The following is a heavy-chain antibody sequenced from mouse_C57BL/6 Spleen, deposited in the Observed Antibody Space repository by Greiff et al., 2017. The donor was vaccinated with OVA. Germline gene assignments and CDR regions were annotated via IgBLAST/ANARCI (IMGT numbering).Heavy chain of an antibody. CDR3: ARGGQLGRRDWYFDV. D-gene: IGHD4-1*02. V-gene: IGHV1-18*01. CDR2: INPNNGGT. CDR1: GYTFTDYY. J-gene: IGHJ1*03. Sequence: VQLQQSGPELVKPGASVKIPCKASGYTFTDYYMDWVKQSHGKSLEWIGDINPNNGGTIYNQKFKGKATLTVDKSSSTAYMERRSLTSEDTAVYYCARGGQLGRRDWYFDVWGTGTTVTVSS.